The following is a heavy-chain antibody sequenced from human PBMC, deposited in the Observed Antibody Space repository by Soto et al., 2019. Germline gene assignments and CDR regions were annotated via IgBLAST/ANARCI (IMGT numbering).Heavy chain of an antibody. CDR1: GGSISSGGYY. CDR3: ARAETIGYGMDV. Sequence: QESGPGLVKPSQTLSLTCTVSGGSISSGGYYWSWIRQHPGKGLEWIGYIYYSGSTYYNPTPKCPVTISVDTSKNQFSLKLSSVTAADTAVYYCARAETIGYGMDVWGQGTTVTVSS. D-gene: IGHD3-9*01. J-gene: IGHJ6*02. CDR2: IYYSGST. V-gene: IGHV4-31*01.